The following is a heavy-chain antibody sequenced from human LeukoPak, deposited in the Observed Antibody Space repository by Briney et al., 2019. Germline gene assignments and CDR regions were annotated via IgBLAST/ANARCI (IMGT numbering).Heavy chain of an antibody. J-gene: IGHJ5*02. D-gene: IGHD2-15*01. CDR1: GXSVTSGSNK. Sequence: SETLSLTFAVSGXSVTSGSNKWSWIRQPPGKGLEWIGDISYSGSASYNPSLRSRVTISVDTSTNQFSLTLGSVTAADTAVYYCAREAECSGGSCYSYGWFDPWGQGTQVIVSS. CDR2: ISYSGSA. CDR3: AREAECSGGSCYSYGWFDP. V-gene: IGHV4-61*01.